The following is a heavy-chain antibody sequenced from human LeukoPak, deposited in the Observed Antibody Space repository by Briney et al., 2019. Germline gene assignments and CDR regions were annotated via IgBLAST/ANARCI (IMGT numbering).Heavy chain of an antibody. CDR2: ISSSSSYI. CDR3: ARTNRDSSGYDIDY. CDR1: GFTFSSYS. J-gene: IGHJ4*02. V-gene: IGHV3-21*01. Sequence: PGGSLRLSCAASGFTFSSYSMNWVRQAPGKGLEWVSSISSSSSYIYYADSVKGGFTISRDNAKNSLYLQMNSLRAEDTAVYYCARTNRDSSGYDIDYWGQGTLVTVSS. D-gene: IGHD3-22*01.